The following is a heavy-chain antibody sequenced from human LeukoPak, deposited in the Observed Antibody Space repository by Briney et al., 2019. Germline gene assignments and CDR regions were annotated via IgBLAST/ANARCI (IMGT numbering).Heavy chain of an antibody. CDR2: IIGSGGST. V-gene: IGHV3-23*01. CDR3: AKVPILKYQLLFPDY. Sequence: GGSLRLSCAASGFTFSSYAMSWVRQAPGRRLEWVSAIIGSGGSTYYADSVKGRFTISRDNSKNTLYLQMNSLRAEDTAVYYCAKVPILKYQLLFPDYWGQGTLVTVSS. D-gene: IGHD2-2*01. J-gene: IGHJ4*02. CDR1: GFTFSSYA.